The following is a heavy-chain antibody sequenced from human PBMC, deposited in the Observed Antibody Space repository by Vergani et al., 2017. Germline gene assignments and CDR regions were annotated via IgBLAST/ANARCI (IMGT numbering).Heavy chain of an antibody. CDR3: ASKRGACRAAYCHSYAF. D-gene: IGHD2-15*01. CDR2: MDYSGST. CDR1: GDSVISTDYH. Sequence: QVQLQESGPGLVKPSETLSLTCTVSGDSVISTDYHLGWIRQPPGKGLEWIGSMDYSGSTSYNPSLESRISISFETPKNQFSLRLTSVTAADTAVYYWASKRGACRAAYCHSYAFWGPGTLVGGSA. J-gene: IGHJ4*02. V-gene: IGHV4-39*01.